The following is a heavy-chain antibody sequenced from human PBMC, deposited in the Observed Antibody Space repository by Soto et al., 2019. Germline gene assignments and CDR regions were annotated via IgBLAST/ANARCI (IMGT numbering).Heavy chain of an antibody. CDR2: ISGSGGSK. V-gene: IGHV3-23*01. J-gene: IGHJ5*02. CDR3: AKRVIDYPDMDWFDP. Sequence: GGSLRLSCAASGFTFSSYAMSWVRQAPGKGLEWVSAISGSGGSKYYADSVKGRFTISRDNSKNTLYLQMNSLRAEDTAVYYYAKRVIDYPDMDWFDPWGQGTLVTVSS. D-gene: IGHD5-12*01. CDR1: GFTFSSYA.